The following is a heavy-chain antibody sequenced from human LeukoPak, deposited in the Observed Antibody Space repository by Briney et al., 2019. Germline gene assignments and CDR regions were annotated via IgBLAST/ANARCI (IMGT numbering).Heavy chain of an antibody. CDR2: INPHTGAA. Sequence: ASVKVSCKVSGYTFTENYIHWVRQTPGRGLEWMGLINPHTGAANYTQSFQGRVTLTRGTSSSTAYMHLSSLRFDDTAVYYCARGKSGYSPWGQGTPVTVSS. V-gene: IGHV1-2*02. D-gene: IGHD3-22*01. J-gene: IGHJ4*02. CDR3: ARGKSGYSP. CDR1: GYTFTENY.